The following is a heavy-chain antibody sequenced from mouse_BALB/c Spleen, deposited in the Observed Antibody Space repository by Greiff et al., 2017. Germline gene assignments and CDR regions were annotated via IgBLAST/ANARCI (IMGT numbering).Heavy chain of an antibody. CDR3: ARAEGTSYYFDY. CDR1: GYTFTSYW. Sequence: VQLVESGAELAKPGASVKMSCKASGYTFTSYWMHWVKQRPGQGLEWIGYINPSTGYTEYNQKFKDKATLTADKSSSTAYMQLSSLTSEDSAVYYCARAEGTSYYFDYWGQGTTLTVSS. V-gene: IGHV1-7*01. D-gene: IGHD3-3*01. CDR2: INPSTGYT. J-gene: IGHJ2*01.